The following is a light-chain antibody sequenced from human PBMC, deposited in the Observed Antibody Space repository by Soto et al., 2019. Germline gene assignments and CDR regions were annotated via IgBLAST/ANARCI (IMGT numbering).Light chain of an antibody. J-gene: IGKJ1*01. V-gene: IGKV3-15*01. CDR1: QSLNRD. CDR2: GAS. Sequence: IVMTQSPATLSMSPGERATLSCRASQSLNRDLAWYQQKPGQSPRLLIFGASIRATGIPARFSGSGSGTEFTLTIGSLQSEDCALYYCQPYNNWPGTFGQGTKVEI. CDR3: QPYNNWPGT.